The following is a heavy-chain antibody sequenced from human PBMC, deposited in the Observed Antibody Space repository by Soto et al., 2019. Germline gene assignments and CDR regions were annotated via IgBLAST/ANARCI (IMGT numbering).Heavy chain of an antibody. CDR3: ARAPVGECLYYYYGMDV. J-gene: IGHJ6*02. CDR1: GYTFTSYG. D-gene: IGHD2-21*01. V-gene: IGHV1-18*04. CDR2: ISTYNGNT. Sequence: GASVNVSCKASGYTFTSYGISWVRQAPGQGLEWLGWISTYNGNTNYAQKLQGRVTMTTDTSTSTAYMELSSQRSDDSAVYYCARAPVGECLYYYYGMDVWGQGTTVTVSS.